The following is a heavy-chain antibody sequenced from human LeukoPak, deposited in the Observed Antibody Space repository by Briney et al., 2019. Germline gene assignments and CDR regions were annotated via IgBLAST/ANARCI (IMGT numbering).Heavy chain of an antibody. CDR2: VYYSGNT. CDR1: GGSISSGDYS. CDR3: ARGSAGAPDY. V-gene: IGHV4-61*08. J-gene: IGHJ4*02. D-gene: IGHD1-26*01. Sequence: SETLSLTCAVSGGSISSGDYSWNWIRQPPGKGLEWIGFVYYSGNTYYNPSLKSRVTISVDTSKNQFSLKLSSVTAADTAVYYCARGSAGAPDYWGQGTLVTVSS.